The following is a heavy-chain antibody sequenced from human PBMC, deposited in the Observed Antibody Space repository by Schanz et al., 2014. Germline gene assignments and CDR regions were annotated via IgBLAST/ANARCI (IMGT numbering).Heavy chain of an antibody. J-gene: IGHJ4*02. D-gene: IGHD6-19*01. CDR2: ISDSGTYT. Sequence: VQLLESGGGLVQPGGSLRLSCAASGFVFGDYYMTWIRQAPGKGLEWLSYISDSGTYTNYADSVKGRFTISRDNAKSSLYLQMNSPRVEYTPVYYFAASSGWPPYTDYWGQGTLVTVSS. CDR1: GFVFGDYY. V-gene: IGHV3-11*03. CDR3: AASSGWPPYTDY.